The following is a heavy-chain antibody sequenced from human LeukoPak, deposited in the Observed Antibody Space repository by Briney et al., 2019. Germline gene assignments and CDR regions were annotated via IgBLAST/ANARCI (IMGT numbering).Heavy chain of an antibody. D-gene: IGHD3-22*01. CDR3: ARVTDSSGYYFDY. Sequence: SETLSLTCTVSGGSISSYYWSWIAQPAGKGLEWIGRIYTSGSTNYNPSLKSRVTMSVDTSKNQFSLKLSSVTAADTAVYYCARVTDSSGYYFDYWCQGTLVTVSS. CDR1: GGSISSYY. J-gene: IGHJ4*02. CDR2: IYTSGST. V-gene: IGHV4-4*07.